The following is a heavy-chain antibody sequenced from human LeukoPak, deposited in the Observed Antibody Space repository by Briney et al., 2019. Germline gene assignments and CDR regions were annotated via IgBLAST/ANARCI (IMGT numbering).Heavy chain of an antibody. Sequence: GGSLRLSCAASGFTFSSYAMSWVRQAPGKGLEWVSAISGSGRSTYYADSVKGRFTISRDNSKNTLYLQMNSLRAEDTAVYYCAKLSGYDYYFDYWGRGTLVTVSS. V-gene: IGHV3-23*01. CDR2: ISGSGRST. J-gene: IGHJ4*02. D-gene: IGHD5-12*01. CDR1: GFTFSSYA. CDR3: AKLSGYDYYFDY.